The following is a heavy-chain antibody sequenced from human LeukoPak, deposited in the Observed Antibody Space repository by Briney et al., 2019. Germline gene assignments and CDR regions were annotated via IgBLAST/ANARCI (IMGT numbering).Heavy chain of an antibody. J-gene: IGHJ4*02. CDR1: GGSISSYY. CDR3: AGSIGAVAGPFDY. D-gene: IGHD6-19*01. Sequence: KSSETLSLTCTVPGGSISSYYWSWIRQPPGKGLEWIGYIYYSGSTNYNPSLKSRVTISVDTSKNQFSLKLSSVTAADTAVYYCAGSIGAVAGPFDYWGQGTLVTVSS. V-gene: IGHV4-59*01. CDR2: IYYSGST.